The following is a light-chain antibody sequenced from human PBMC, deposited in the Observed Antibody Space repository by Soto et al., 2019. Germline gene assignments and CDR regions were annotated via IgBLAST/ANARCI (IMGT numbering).Light chain of an antibody. Sequence: VVTQSTGTLSLAPGERATLSCRPSQRLXSSFPAWYWQKVGQAPRLRXACASSMATGSPDRFSGSGSVTDFPLPISRLDPEDFAVYYSQQYGSSTRTFGQGTRVDIK. CDR1: QRLXSSF. CDR3: QQYGSSTRT. J-gene: IGKJ5*01. V-gene: IGKV3-20*01. CDR2: CAS.